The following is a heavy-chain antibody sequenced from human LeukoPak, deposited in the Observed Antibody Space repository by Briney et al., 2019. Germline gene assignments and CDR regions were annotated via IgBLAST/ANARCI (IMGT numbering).Heavy chain of an antibody. CDR2: ISGSGGST. J-gene: IGHJ3*02. V-gene: IGHV3-23*01. CDR1: GFTFSSYG. D-gene: IGHD3-22*01. CDR3: AKDQTHYYDSSGYYPNAFDI. Sequence: PGGSLRLSCAASGFTFSSYGMSWVRQAPGKGLEWVSAISGSGGSTYYADSVKGRFTISRDNSKNTLYLQTNSLRAEDTAVYYCAKDQTHYYDSSGYYPNAFDIWGQGTMVTVSS.